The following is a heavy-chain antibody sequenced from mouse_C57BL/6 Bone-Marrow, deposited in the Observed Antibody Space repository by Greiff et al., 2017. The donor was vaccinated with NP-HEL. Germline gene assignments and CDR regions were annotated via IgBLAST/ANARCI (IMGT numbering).Heavy chain of an antibody. D-gene: IGHD2-4*01. V-gene: IGHV1-69*01. J-gene: IGHJ2*01. Sequence: QVQLQQSGAELVMPGASVKLSCKASGYTFTSYWMHWVKQRPGQGLEWIGEIDPSDSYTNYNQKFKGKSTLTVDKSSSTAYMQLSSLTSEDSAVYYCAREGGLRLYFDYWGQGTTLTVSS. CDR2: IDPSDSYT. CDR1: GYTFTSYW. CDR3: AREGGLRLYFDY.